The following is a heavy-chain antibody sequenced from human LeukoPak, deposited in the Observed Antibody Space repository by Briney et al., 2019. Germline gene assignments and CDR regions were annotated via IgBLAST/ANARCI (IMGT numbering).Heavy chain of an antibody. J-gene: IGHJ4*02. Sequence: GESLKISCDASGYTSTSYWIGWVRQMPGKGFEWMGFIYPGDSDTRYSPSFEGQVTISADKSSTAYLQWSSLKASDTGIYYCARLRRTGVTTHFDFWGQGSLVTVSS. D-gene: IGHD1-1*01. CDR3: ARLRRTGVTTHFDF. CDR1: GYTSTSYW. V-gene: IGHV5-51*01. CDR2: IYPGDSDT.